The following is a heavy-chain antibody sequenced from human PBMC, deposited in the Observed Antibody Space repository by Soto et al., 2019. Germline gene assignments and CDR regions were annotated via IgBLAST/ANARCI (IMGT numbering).Heavy chain of an antibody. J-gene: IGHJ6*02. CDR3: ARESGSYSSHGMDV. CDR1: GYTFTGYY. V-gene: IGHV1-2*02. Sequence: QVQLVQSGAEVKKPGASVKVSCKASGYTFTGYYMHWVRQAPGQGLEWMGWINPNSGGTNYAQKCQGGAPMTRDTSISTASRELSRLRSDDTAVYYCARESGSYSSHGMDVWGQGTTVTVSS. D-gene: IGHD1-26*01. CDR2: INPNSGGT.